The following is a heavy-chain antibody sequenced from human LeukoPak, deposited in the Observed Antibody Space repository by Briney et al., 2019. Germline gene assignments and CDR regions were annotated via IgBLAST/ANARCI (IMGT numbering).Heavy chain of an antibody. Sequence: PGGSLRLSCAASGLTFSSYSMNWVRQAPGKGLEWVSSISSSSSYIYYADSVKGRFTISRDNAKNSLYLQMNSLRAEDTAVYYCARAGAYYGSGSTYYYGMDVWGQGTTVTVSS. J-gene: IGHJ6*02. D-gene: IGHD3-10*01. CDR2: ISSSSSYI. CDR1: GLTFSSYS. V-gene: IGHV3-21*01. CDR3: ARAGAYYGSGSTYYYGMDV.